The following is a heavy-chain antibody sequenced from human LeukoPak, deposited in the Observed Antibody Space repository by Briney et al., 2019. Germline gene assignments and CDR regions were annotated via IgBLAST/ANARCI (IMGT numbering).Heavy chain of an antibody. D-gene: IGHD5-18*01. J-gene: IGHJ4*02. CDR2: ISNNGGYT. Sequence: GGSLRLSCAASGFTFSSSAMSWVRQAPGKGLEWVSAISNNGGYTYYADSVKGRFTISRDNSKNTLYLQINSLRAEDTAVYYCAKTPDVDTAYFDHWGQGTLVTVSS. CDR3: AKTPDVDTAYFDH. CDR1: GFTFSSSA. V-gene: IGHV3-23*01.